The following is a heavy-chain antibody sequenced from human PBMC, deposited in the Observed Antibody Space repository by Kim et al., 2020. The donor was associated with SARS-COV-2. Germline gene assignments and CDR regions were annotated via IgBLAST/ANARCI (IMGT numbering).Heavy chain of an antibody. CDR2: IYYSGST. V-gene: IGHV4-39*07. D-gene: IGHD5-18*01. J-gene: IGHJ4*02. Sequence: SETLSLTCTVSGGSISSSSYYWGWIRQPPGKGLEWIGSIYYSGSTYYNPSLKSRVTISVDTSKNQFSLKLSSVTAADTAVYYCARDRGYSYGAFDYWGQGTLVTVSS. CDR1: GGSISSSSYY. CDR3: ARDRGYSYGAFDY.